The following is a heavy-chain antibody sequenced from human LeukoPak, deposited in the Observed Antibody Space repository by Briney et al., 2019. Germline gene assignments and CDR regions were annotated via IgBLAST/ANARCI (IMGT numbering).Heavy chain of an antibody. CDR3: ARLPWGFPPWFDP. CDR2: IYYSGST. CDR1: GGSISSYY. J-gene: IGHJ5*02. V-gene: IGHV4-59*01. D-gene: IGHD3-16*01. Sequence: SETLSLTCTVSGGSISSYYWSWIWQPPGKGLEWIGYIYYSGSTNYNPSLKSRVTISVDTSKNQFSLKLSSVTAADTAVYYCARLPWGFPPWFDPWGQGTLVTVSS.